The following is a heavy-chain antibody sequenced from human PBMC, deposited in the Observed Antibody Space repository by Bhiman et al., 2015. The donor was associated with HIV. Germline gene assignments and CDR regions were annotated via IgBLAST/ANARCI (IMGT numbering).Heavy chain of an antibody. CDR3: AKDLGTWGPLDH. CDR2: IKNDATNE. Sequence: VQLVESGGGLVQPGGSLRLSCAASGFTFSTYGMQWVRQAPGKGLEWVAFIKNDATNEFYADSVKGRFTISRDNSKNTVSLHMDSLRPEDTALYYCAKDLGTWGPLDHWGHGTLVTVSS. J-gene: IGHJ4*01. CDR1: GFTFSTYG. D-gene: IGHD3-16*01. V-gene: IGHV3-30*02.